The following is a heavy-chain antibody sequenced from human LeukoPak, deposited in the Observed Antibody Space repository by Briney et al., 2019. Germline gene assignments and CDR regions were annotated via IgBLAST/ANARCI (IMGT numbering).Heavy chain of an antibody. D-gene: IGHD5-18*01. Sequence: GGSLRLSCATSGFTFSRYSMQWVRQAPGKGLEWVAVISYDGMNQNCGDSVKGRFTISRDNSKNTLHLQMNSLRVEDTAVYYCARDVGRDTITTEIEYWGQGTLVTVSS. J-gene: IGHJ4*02. CDR2: ISYDGMNQ. V-gene: IGHV3-30*04. CDR1: GFTFSRYS. CDR3: ARDVGRDTITTEIEY.